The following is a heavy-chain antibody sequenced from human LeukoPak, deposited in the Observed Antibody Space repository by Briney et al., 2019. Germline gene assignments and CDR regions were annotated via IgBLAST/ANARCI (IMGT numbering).Heavy chain of an antibody. Sequence: GGSLRLSCAASGFTVSSNYMTWVRQAPGKGLEWVSVIYSNNITHYADSVKGRFTISRDNSKNTLYLQMNSLRAEDTAVYYCAKDLALRGNYYFDYWGQGTLVTVSS. CDR3: AKDLALRGNYYFDY. CDR1: GFTVSSNY. J-gene: IGHJ4*02. D-gene: IGHD4-23*01. CDR2: IYSNNIT. V-gene: IGHV3-53*01.